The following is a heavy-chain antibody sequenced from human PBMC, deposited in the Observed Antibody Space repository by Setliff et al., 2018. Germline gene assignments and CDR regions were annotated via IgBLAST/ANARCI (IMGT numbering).Heavy chain of an antibody. CDR2: SIPISGTT. J-gene: IGHJ4*02. CDR3: ARVSRTIVAARGFDY. Sequence: SVKVSCKTSGGTFNSYGIDWVRQAPGQGLEWMGRSIPISGTTKYAQKFQDRVTITADKSTSTAYMELSSLTSDDTAVYYCARVSRTIVAARGFDYWGQGTLVTVSS. D-gene: IGHD1-26*01. CDR1: GGTFNSYG. V-gene: IGHV1-69*06.